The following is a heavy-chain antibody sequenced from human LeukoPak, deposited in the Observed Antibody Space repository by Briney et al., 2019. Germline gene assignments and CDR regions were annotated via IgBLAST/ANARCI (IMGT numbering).Heavy chain of an antibody. CDR1: GGSISSSNW. D-gene: IGHD5-12*01. J-gene: IGHJ6*03. Sequence: SGTLSLTCAVSGGSISSSNWWSWVRQPPGKGLEWIGEIYHSGSTNYNPSLKSRVAISVDTSKNQFSLKLSSVTAADTAVYYCAREYSGYDGDYYYYYMDVWGKGSTVTVSS. CDR2: IYHSGST. CDR3: AREYSGYDGDYYYYYMDV. V-gene: IGHV4-4*02.